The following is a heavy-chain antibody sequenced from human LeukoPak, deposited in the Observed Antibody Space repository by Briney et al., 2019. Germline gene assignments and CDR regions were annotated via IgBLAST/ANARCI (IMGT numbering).Heavy chain of an antibody. J-gene: IGHJ6*02. CDR1: GYTFTGYY. CDR2: INPNSGGT. V-gene: IGHV1-2*02. D-gene: IGHD2-2*02. Sequence: ASVKVSCKASGYTFTGYYMHWVRQAPGQGLEWMGWINPNSGGTNYAQKFQGRVTMTRDTSISTAYMELSRLRSDDTAVYYCARDMAVVVLAAIRYYYYGMDVWGQGTTVTVSS. CDR3: ARDMAVVVLAAIRYYYYGMDV.